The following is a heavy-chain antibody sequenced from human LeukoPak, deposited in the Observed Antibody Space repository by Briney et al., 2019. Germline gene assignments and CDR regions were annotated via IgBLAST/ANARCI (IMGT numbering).Heavy chain of an antibody. V-gene: IGHV1-2*02. CDR2: INPNSGGT. CDR3: AVDYGDYVSVDYYDSSGYYPYY. CDR1: GYTFTGYY. J-gene: IGHJ4*02. D-gene: IGHD3-22*01. Sequence: ASVKVSCKASGYTFTGYYIHWVRQAPGQGLEWMGWINPNSGGTNYAQKFQGRVTMTRDTSISTAYMELSRLRSDDTAVYYCAVDYGDYVSVDYYDSSGYYPYYWGQGTLVTVSS.